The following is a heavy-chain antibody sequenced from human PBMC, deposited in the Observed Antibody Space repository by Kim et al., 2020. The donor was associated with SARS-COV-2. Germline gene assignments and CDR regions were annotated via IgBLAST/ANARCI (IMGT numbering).Heavy chain of an antibody. J-gene: IGHJ3*02. CDR1: GGSISSYY. D-gene: IGHD2-15*01. V-gene: IGHV4-59*01. CDR2: IYYSGST. CDR3: ARVKDGDAFDI. Sequence: SETLSLTCTVSGGSISSYYWSWIRQPPGKGLEWIGYIYYSGSTNYNPSLKSRVTISVDTSKNQFSLKLSSVTAADTAVYYCARVKDGDAFDIWGQGTMVTVSS.